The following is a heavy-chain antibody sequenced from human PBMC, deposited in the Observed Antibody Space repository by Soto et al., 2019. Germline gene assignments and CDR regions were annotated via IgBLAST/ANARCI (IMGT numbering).Heavy chain of an antibody. CDR1: GYTFTGYY. D-gene: IGHD6-13*01. CDR3: AKELGIAAAGTAQAYYGMDV. CDR2: INPNSGGT. Sequence: VKVSCKASGYTFTGYYMHWVRQAPGQGLECMGWINPNSGGTNYAQKFQGWVTMTRDTSISTAYMELSRLRSDDTAVYYCAKELGIAAAGTAQAYYGMDVWGQGTTVTVSS. V-gene: IGHV1-2*04. J-gene: IGHJ6*02.